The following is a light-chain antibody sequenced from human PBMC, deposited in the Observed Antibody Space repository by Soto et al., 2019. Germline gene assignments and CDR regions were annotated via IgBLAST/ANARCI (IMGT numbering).Light chain of an antibody. J-gene: IGLJ3*02. Sequence: QSALTQPASVSGSPGQSITISCTGTSSDVGAYNYVSWYQHHPGQAPKLIIYEVSNRPSGVSNRFSGSKSGNTASLAISGLQAEDEADYYCSSSTTSTTCVFGGGPSSPS. CDR1: SSDVGAYNY. CDR3: SSSTTSTTCV. CDR2: EVS. V-gene: IGLV2-14*01.